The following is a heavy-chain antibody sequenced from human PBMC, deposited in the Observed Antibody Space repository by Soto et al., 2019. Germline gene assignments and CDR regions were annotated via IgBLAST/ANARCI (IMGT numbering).Heavy chain of an antibody. CDR2: IIPIFGTA. V-gene: IGHV1-69*18. Sequence: QVQLVQSGAEVKKPGSSVKVSCKASGCTFSSYAISWVRQAPGQGLEPMGRIIPIFGTANYAQKLQGRVTITADESTSTAYMELSSLRSEDTAVYYCARGATGRQIGYYYYGMDVGGQGTKVTVSS. J-gene: IGHJ6*02. CDR3: ARGATGRQIGYYYYGMDV. D-gene: IGHD4-4*01. CDR1: GCTFSSYA.